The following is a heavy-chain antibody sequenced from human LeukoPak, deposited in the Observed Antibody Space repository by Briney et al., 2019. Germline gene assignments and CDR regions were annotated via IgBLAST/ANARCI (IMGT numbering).Heavy chain of an antibody. CDR3: ARPQKGYYFDY. Sequence: SETLSLTCAVYGGSFSGYYWSWIRQPPGKGLEWIGEINHSGSTNYNPSLKSRVTISVDTSKNQFSLKLSSVTAADTAVYYCARPQKGYYFDYWGQGTLVTVSS. CDR1: GGSFSGYY. CDR2: INHSGST. V-gene: IGHV4-34*01. D-gene: IGHD2-15*01. J-gene: IGHJ4*02.